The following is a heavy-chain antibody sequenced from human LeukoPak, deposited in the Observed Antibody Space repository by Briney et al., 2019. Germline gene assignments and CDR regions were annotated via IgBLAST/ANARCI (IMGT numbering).Heavy chain of an antibody. D-gene: IGHD3-10*01. CDR2: ISGSGGST. CDR3: AKDMEGIPVGANDAFDI. Sequence: AGSLRLSCAASGFTFSSYAMSWVRQAPGKGLEWVSAISGSGGSTYYADSVKGRFTISRDNSKNTLYLQMNSLRAEDTAVYYCAKDMEGIPVGANDAFDIWGQGTMVTVSS. V-gene: IGHV3-23*01. CDR1: GFTFSSYA. J-gene: IGHJ3*02.